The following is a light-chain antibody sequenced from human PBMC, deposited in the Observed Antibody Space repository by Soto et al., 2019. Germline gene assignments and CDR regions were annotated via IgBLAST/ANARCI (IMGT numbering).Light chain of an antibody. CDR3: QQSYSTLRT. V-gene: IGKV1-39*01. CDR1: QSISSY. Sequence: DIQMTKSPPSLSASVGDRVTITCRASQSISSYLNWYQQKPGKAPKLLIYAASSLQSGVPSRFSGSGSGTDFTLTISSLQPEDFATYYCQQSYSTLRTFGQGTKVDIK. J-gene: IGKJ1*01. CDR2: AAS.